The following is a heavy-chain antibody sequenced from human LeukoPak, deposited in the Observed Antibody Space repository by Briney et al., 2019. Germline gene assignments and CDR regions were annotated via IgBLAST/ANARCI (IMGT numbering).Heavy chain of an antibody. Sequence: GGSLRLSCAGSGFTVSSNYMSWVRQAPGKGLEWVSVIYSGGSTYYADSVKGRFTISRDNSKNTLYLQMNSLRAEDTAVYYCARSASDIVVVPAAMPTDAFDIWGQGTMVTVSS. CDR2: IYSGGST. V-gene: IGHV3-53*01. D-gene: IGHD2-2*01. J-gene: IGHJ3*02. CDR3: ARSASDIVVVPAAMPTDAFDI. CDR1: GFTVSSNY.